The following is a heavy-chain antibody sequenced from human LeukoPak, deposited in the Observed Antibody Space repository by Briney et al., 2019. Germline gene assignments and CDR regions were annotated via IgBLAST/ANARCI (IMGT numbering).Heavy chain of an antibody. CDR2: INEDGSEK. CDR1: GFTFSTYW. CDR3: AREEAGGPDY. Sequence: GGSLRLSCVASGFTFSTYWMTWVRQAPGKGLEWVANINEDGSEKHYVDFVKGRFTVSRDNAKNSLYLQMTSLRVEDTAVYYCAREEAGGPDYWGQGTLVTVSS. D-gene: IGHD3-16*01. V-gene: IGHV3-7*01. J-gene: IGHJ4*02.